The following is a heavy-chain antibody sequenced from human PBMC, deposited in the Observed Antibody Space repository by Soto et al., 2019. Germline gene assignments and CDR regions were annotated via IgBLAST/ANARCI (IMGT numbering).Heavy chain of an antibody. V-gene: IGHV4-30-2*01. CDR2: IYHSGST. CDR1: CGTIGDGGGP. J-gene: IGHJ4*02. D-gene: IGHD3-10*01. CDR3: ARGPPFGY. Sequence: PFVTHSLPYTVFCGTIGDGGGPWSWIRQPPGKGLEWIGYIYHSGSTYYNPSLKSRVTISVDRSKNQFSLKLSSVTAADTAVYYCARGPPFGYWGQGTLVTVSS.